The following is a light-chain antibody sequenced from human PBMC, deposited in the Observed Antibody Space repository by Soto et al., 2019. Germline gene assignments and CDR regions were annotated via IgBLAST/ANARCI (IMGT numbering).Light chain of an antibody. Sequence: DIQMTQSPSSLSASVGDRVIITCRASQGISNYLAWYQQKPGKVPKLLIYAASTLQSGVPSRFSGSGSGTDFTLTISSLQPEDVATYYCQKYNSAPRALTFGGGTKVEIK. CDR3: QKYNSAPRALT. CDR1: QGISNY. V-gene: IGKV1-27*01. J-gene: IGKJ4*01. CDR2: AAS.